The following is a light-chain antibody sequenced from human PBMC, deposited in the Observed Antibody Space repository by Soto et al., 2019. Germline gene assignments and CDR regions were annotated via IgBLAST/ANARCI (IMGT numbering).Light chain of an antibody. CDR2: AAS. V-gene: IGKV1-39*01. Sequence: DIQMTQSPSSLSASVGDSVTITCRASQSISSYLNWYQQKSGRAPKLLIYAASALRGGVPSRFSGSGSGTDFTLTISSLQPEDCATYYCQHYNSYSEAFGQGTKVDIK. CDR3: QHYNSYSEA. J-gene: IGKJ1*01. CDR1: QSISSY.